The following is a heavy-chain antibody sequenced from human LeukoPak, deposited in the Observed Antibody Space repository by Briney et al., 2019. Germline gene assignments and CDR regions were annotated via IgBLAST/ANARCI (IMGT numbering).Heavy chain of an antibody. CDR3: ARVVEGIAAASFD. CDR1: GLTFSSYS. D-gene: IGHD6-13*01. CDR2: ISSSSSYI. V-gene: IGHV3-21*01. J-gene: IGHJ4*02. Sequence: GGSLRLSCAASGLTFSSYSMNWVRQAPGKGLEWVSSISSSSSYIYYADSVKGRFTISRDNAKNSLYLQMNSLRAEDTAVYYCARVVEGIAAASFDWGQGTLVTVSS.